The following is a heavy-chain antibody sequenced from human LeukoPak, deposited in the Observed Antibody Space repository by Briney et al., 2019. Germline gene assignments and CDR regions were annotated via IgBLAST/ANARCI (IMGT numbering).Heavy chain of an antibody. CDR1: GYTFTTYT. CDR3: ARDSSSSNYYYYMDV. D-gene: IGHD6-6*01. CDR2: IIPIFGTA. V-gene: IGHV1-69*05. J-gene: IGHJ6*03. Sequence: SVKVSCKASGYTFTTYTIHWVRQAPGQGLEWMGGIIPIFGTANYAQKFQGRVTITTDESTSTAYMELSSLRSEDTAVYYCARDSSSSNYYYYMDVWGKGTTVTVSS.